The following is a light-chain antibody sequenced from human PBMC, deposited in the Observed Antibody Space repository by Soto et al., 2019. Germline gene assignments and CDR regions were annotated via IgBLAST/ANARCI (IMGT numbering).Light chain of an antibody. Sequence: QSVLTQPASVSGSPGQSITISCTGTNSDVGTHNLVSWYQQHPGKAPKLIIYEGTKRPSGVSNRFSGSKSGNTASLTISVLQAEDEADYYCCAYALLFGTGTKVTV. CDR1: NSDVGTHNL. CDR3: CAYALL. V-gene: IGLV2-23*01. J-gene: IGLJ1*01. CDR2: EGT.